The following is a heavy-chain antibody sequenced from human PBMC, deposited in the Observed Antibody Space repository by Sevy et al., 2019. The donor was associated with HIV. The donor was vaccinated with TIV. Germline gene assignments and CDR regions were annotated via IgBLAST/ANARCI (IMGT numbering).Heavy chain of an antibody. CDR2: IYSGGST. CDR3: ARAAHVYDSSGYYPPFDY. Sequence: GGSLRLSCAASGFTVSSNYMSWVRQAPGKGLEWVSVIYSGGSTYYADSVKGRFTISRDNSKNTLYLQMNSLIAEDTAVYYCARAAHVYDSSGYYPPFDYWGQGTLVTVSS. D-gene: IGHD3-22*01. J-gene: IGHJ4*02. CDR1: GFTVSSNY. V-gene: IGHV3-53*01.